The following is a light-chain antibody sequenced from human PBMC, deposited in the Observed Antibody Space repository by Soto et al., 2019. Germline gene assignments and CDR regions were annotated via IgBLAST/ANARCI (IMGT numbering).Light chain of an antibody. CDR2: DVS. Sequence: QSALTQPRSVSGSPGQSVTFSCTGTSSDVGGYNYVSWYQQHPGKAPKVMIYDVSKRPSGVPDRISGSKSGNTASLTISGLNAEDEADYYCCSYAGSNTLVFGGGTQLPVL. CDR3: CSYAGSNTLV. J-gene: IGLJ2*01. V-gene: IGLV2-11*01. CDR1: SSDVGGYNY.